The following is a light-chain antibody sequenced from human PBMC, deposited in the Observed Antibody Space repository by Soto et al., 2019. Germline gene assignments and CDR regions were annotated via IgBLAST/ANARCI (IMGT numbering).Light chain of an antibody. CDR2: GVS. CDR3: QQYDDWPS. J-gene: IGKJ1*01. V-gene: IGKV3-20*01. CDR1: QTVSSSY. Sequence: EIVLTQSPGTLSLSPGERATLSCRASQTVSSSYLAWYQQKPGQAPRLLIYGVSSRASGIPDRFFGSGSGTDFSPSINRLEPEDFAVYYCQQYDDWPSFGQGPRWIS.